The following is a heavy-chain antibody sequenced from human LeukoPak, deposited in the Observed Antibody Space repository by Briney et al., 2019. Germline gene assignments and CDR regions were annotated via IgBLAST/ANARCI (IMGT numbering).Heavy chain of an antibody. V-gene: IGHV4-34*01. D-gene: IGHD3-10*01. CDR3: AIGSETDAFDI. J-gene: IGHJ3*02. CDR2: INHSGST. Sequence: SETLSLTCAVYGGSFSGYYWSWIRQPPGKGLEWIGEINHSGSTNYNPSLKSRVTISVDTSKNQFSLKLSSVTAADTAVYYCAIGSETDAFDIWGQGTMVTVSS. CDR1: GGSFSGYY.